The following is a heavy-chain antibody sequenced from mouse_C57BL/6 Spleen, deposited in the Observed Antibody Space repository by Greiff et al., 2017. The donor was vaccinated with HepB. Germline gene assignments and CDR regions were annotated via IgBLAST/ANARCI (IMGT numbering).Heavy chain of an antibody. Sequence: EVKVVESGGGLVQPKGSLKLSRAASGFTFNTYAMHWVRQAPGKGLEWVARIRSKSSNYATYYADSVKDRFTISRDDSQSMLYLQMNNLKTEDTAMYYCVREGTGWLQGYFDYWGQGTTLTVSS. D-gene: IGHD2-3*01. CDR3: VREGTGWLQGYFDY. V-gene: IGHV10-3*01. CDR2: IRSKSSNYAT. CDR1: GFTFNTYA. J-gene: IGHJ2*01.